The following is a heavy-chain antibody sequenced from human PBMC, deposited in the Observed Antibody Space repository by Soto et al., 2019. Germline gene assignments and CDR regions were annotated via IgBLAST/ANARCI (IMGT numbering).Heavy chain of an antibody. D-gene: IGHD3-3*01. J-gene: IGHJ5*02. CDR3: ARGGRGVLRFLEWSQDWFDP. CDR1: GYTFTGYY. CDR2: INPNSGGT. V-gene: IGHV1-2*04. Sequence: VASVKVSCKASGYTFTGYYMHWVRQAPGQGLEWMGWINPNSGGTNYAQKFQGWVTMTRDTSISTAYMELSRLRSDDTAVYYCARGGRGVLRFLEWSQDWFDPWGQGTLVTVSS.